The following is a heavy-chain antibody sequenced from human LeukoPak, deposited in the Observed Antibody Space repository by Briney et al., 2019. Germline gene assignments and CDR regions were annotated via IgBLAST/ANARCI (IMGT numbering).Heavy chain of an antibody. D-gene: IGHD1-1*01. CDR2: IYSGGTT. Sequence: PGGSLRLSCAASGFSVSRKYMNWVRQAPGKGPEWVSVIYSGGTTYYADSVKGRFTISRDNSKSTVYLQMNSLRAEDTAVYYCATSTVHLGTDWYFDLWGRGTLVTVSS. J-gene: IGHJ2*01. V-gene: IGHV3-53*01. CDR3: ATSTVHLGTDWYFDL. CDR1: GFSVSRKY.